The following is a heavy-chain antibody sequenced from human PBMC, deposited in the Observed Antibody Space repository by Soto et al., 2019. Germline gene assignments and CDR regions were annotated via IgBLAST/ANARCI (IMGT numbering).Heavy chain of an antibody. CDR2: IYHSGST. V-gene: IGHV4-4*02. CDR1: GGSISSSNW. CDR3: ARLVGYRGDYYYYGMDV. D-gene: IGHD5-12*01. J-gene: IGHJ6*02. Sequence: QVQLQESGPGLVKPSGTLSLTCAVSGGSISSSNWWSWVRQPPGKGLEWSGEIYHSGSTNYNPSLKSRVTIPVDKAKNQCSLKLSSVTAADTAVYYCARLVGYRGDYYYYGMDVWGQGTTVTVS.